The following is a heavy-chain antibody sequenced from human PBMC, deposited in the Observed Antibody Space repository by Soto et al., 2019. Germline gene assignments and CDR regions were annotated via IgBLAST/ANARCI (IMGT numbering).Heavy chain of an antibody. CDR2: ISSSSSTI. D-gene: IGHD3-22*01. CDR1: GFTFSSYS. V-gene: IGHV3-48*02. Sequence: GGSLRLSCAASGFTFSSYSMNWVRQAPGKGLEWVSYISSSSSTIYYADSVKGRFTISRDNAKNSLYLQMNSLRDEDTAVYYCARGVISDSSGYYYVGWDYWGQGTLVTVSS. CDR3: ARGVISDSSGYYYVGWDY. J-gene: IGHJ4*02.